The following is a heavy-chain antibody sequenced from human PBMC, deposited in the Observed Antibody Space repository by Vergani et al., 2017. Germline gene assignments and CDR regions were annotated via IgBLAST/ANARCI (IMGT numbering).Heavy chain of an antibody. V-gene: IGHV3-23*01. CDR3: TRVRQMDWYFDL. Sequence: EVQLLESGGGLVQPGGSLRLSCAASGFTFSSYAMSWVRQAPGKGLEWVSAISGSGGSTYYADSVKGRFTISRDNSKNTLYLQMNSLRAEDTAVYYCTRVRQMDWYFDLWGRGTLVTVSS. D-gene: IGHD1-1*01. CDR1: GFTFSSYA. J-gene: IGHJ2*01. CDR2: ISGSGGST.